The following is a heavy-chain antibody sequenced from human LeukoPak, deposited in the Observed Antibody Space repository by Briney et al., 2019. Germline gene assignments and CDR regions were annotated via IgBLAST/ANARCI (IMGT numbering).Heavy chain of an antibody. CDR2: ISYDGSNK. Sequence: GGSLRLSCAASGFTFSSYAMHWVRQAPGKGLEWVAVISYDGSNKYYADSVKGRFTISRDNSKNTLYLQMNSLRAEDTAVYYCARDCGGDCPSGSSWGQGTLVTVSS. CDR1: GFTFSSYA. V-gene: IGHV3-30*14. CDR3: ARDCGGDCPSGSS. J-gene: IGHJ5*02. D-gene: IGHD2-21*02.